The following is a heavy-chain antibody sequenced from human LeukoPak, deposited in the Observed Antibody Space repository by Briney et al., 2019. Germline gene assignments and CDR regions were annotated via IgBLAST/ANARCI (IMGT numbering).Heavy chain of an antibody. D-gene: IGHD2-15*01. CDR2: INPNSGGT. Sequence: ASVKVSCKASGYTFTGYYMHWVRQAPGQGLEWMGWINPNSGGTNYAQKFQGWVTMTRDTSISTAYMELSRLRSDDTAVYYCARDMGSNHWSFDYWGQGTLVTVSS. CDR1: GYTFTGYY. J-gene: IGHJ4*02. CDR3: ARDMGSNHWSFDY. V-gene: IGHV1-2*04.